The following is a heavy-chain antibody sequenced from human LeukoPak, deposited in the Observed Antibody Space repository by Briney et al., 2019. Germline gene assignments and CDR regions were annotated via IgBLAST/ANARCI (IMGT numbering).Heavy chain of an antibody. J-gene: IGHJ4*02. CDR3: ALASMVQGVTFDY. Sequence: GGSLRLSCAASGFTFSSYAMSWVRQAPGKGLEWVSAISGSGGSTYYADSVKGRFTISRDNSKNALYLQMNSLRAEDTAVYYCALASMVQGVTFDYWGQGTLVTVSS. V-gene: IGHV3-23*01. CDR1: GFTFSSYA. D-gene: IGHD3-10*01. CDR2: ISGSGGST.